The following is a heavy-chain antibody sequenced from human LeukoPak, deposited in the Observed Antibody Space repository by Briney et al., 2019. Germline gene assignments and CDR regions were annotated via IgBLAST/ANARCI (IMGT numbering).Heavy chain of an antibody. CDR2: TGVSSNTI. Sequence: GGSLRLSCAASGFTFSSYSMNWVRQAPGKGLEWVSYTGVSSNTIYYADFVKGRFTISRDNAKNSLYLQMSSLRDEDTAVYYCARDSSYAQDYWGQGTLVTVSS. J-gene: IGHJ4*02. CDR1: GFTFSSYS. D-gene: IGHD2/OR15-2a*01. CDR3: ARDSSYAQDY. V-gene: IGHV3-48*02.